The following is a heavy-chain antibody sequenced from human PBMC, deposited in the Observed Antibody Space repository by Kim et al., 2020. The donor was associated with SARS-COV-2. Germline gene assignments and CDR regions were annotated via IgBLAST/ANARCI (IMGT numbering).Heavy chain of an antibody. CDR2: IYYSGST. V-gene: IGHV4-31*03. CDR1: GGSISSGGYY. J-gene: IGHJ5*02. D-gene: IGHD1-26*01. CDR3: ARVRRFRATTNWFDP. Sequence: SETLSLTCTVSGGSISSGGYYWSWIRQHPGKGLEWIGYIYYSGSTYYNPSLKSRVTISVDTSKNQFSLKLSSVTAADTAVYYCARVRRFRATTNWFDPWGQGTLVTVSS.